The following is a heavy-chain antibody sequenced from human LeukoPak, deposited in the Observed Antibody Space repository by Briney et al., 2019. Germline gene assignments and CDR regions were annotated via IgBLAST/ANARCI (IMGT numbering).Heavy chain of an antibody. D-gene: IGHD2-21*02. J-gene: IGHJ4*02. CDR1: GYTLTSYA. V-gene: IGHV1-3*01. CDR3: ARVHIVVVTAFDY. CDR2: INAGNGNT. Sequence: ASVKVSCKASGYTLTSYAMHWVRQAPGQRLEWMGWINAGNGNTKYSQKFQGRVTITRDTSASTAYMELSSLRSEDTAVYYCARVHIVVVTAFDYWGQGTLVTVSS.